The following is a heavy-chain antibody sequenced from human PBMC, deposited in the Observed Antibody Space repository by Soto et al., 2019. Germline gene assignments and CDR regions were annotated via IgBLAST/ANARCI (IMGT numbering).Heavy chain of an antibody. Sequence: GGSLRLSCAASGFTFNTDWMSWVRQAPGKGLEWVANIWRDGSVVNYVGSVRGRFTISRDNAKNSLFLQMNSLRSDDTGVYYCARGSTSFDFWGQGTLVTVSS. CDR3: ARGSTSFDF. CDR2: IWRDGSVV. D-gene: IGHD2-2*01. J-gene: IGHJ4*02. V-gene: IGHV3-7*01. CDR1: GFTFNTDW.